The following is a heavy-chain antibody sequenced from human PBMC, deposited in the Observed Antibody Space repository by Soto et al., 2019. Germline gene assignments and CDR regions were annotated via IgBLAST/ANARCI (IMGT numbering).Heavy chain of an antibody. CDR1: GFTFSTYA. D-gene: IGHD3-9*01. V-gene: IGHV3-30-3*01. CDR3: ARALDYDNSGYFDL. J-gene: IGHJ2*01. CDR2: ISYEGGDK. Sequence: QVQLVESGGGQVQPGRSLRLSCAASGFTFSTYAIHWVRQAPGKGLQWVSVISYEGGDKYYADSVEGRFTVSRDNSNNTLSLQLNSLRPEDTAAYDCARALDYDNSGYFDLWGCVTLFSV.